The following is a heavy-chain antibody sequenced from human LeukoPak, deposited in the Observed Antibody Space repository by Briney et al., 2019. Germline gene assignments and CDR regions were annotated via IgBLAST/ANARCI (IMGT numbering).Heavy chain of an antibody. Sequence: PGRSLRLSCAASGFSFSTYGMHWVRQVPGKGLDWVAVIWYDGSKKYYADSVKGRFTISRDNSKNTLYLQMNSLRAEDTAVYYCAKDWALYSGSDNWFDPWGQGTLVTVSS. CDR2: IWYDGSKK. D-gene: IGHD1-26*01. V-gene: IGHV3-33*06. CDR1: GFSFSTYG. J-gene: IGHJ5*02. CDR3: AKDWALYSGSDNWFDP.